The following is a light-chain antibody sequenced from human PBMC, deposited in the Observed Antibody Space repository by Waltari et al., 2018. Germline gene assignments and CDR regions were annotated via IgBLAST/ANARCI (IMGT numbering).Light chain of an antibody. Sequence: EIVMTQSPATLSVSPGERGTLSCRASQNVTTYLAWYQQKPGQAPRLLIHRASIRATDIPGRFSGSGSGTEFTLTISGLQSEDFAVYFCQHYNNWPLTFGGGTKVEIK. V-gene: IGKV3-15*01. J-gene: IGKJ4*01. CDR3: QHYNNWPLT. CDR1: QNVTTY. CDR2: RAS.